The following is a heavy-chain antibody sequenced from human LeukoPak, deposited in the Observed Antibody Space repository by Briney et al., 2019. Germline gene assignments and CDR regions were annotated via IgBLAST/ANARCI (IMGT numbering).Heavy chain of an antibody. Sequence: SETLSLTCTVSGGSISSYYWSWIRQPAGKGLEWIGRIYTSGSTNYNPSLKSRVTMSVDTSKNQFSLQLRSVTAADTAVYYCAKDSDYYDSSGYFLNWFDPWGQGTLVTVSS. D-gene: IGHD3-22*01. J-gene: IGHJ5*02. CDR3: AKDSDYYDSSGYFLNWFDP. CDR1: GGSISSYY. V-gene: IGHV4-4*07. CDR2: IYTSGST.